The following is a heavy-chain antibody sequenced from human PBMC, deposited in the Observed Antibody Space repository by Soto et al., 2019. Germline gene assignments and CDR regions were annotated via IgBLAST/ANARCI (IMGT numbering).Heavy chain of an antibody. CDR3: ARQATNYDILTGYYIGLFDY. V-gene: IGHV4-39*01. D-gene: IGHD3-9*01. Sequence: SETLSLTCTVSGGSISSSSYYWGWIRQPPGKGLEWIGSIYYSGSTYYNPSLKSRVTISVDTSKNQFSLKLSSVTAADTAVYYCARQATNYDILTGYYIGLFDYWGQGTLVTVSS. CDR2: IYYSGST. J-gene: IGHJ4*02. CDR1: GGSISSSSYY.